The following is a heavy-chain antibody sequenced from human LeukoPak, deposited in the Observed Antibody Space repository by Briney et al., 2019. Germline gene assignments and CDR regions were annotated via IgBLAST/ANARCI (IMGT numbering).Heavy chain of an antibody. CDR2: IQYAGNNK. CDR3: ATIKGGGYPYYFDY. CDR1: GFTFSTFG. J-gene: IGHJ4*02. Sequence: PGGSLRLSCATSGFTFSTFGMHWVRQAPGKGLEWVTFIQYAGNNKYYADSVKGRFTISRDNAKNSLYLQMNSLRAEDTAVYYCATIKGGGYPYYFDYWGQGTLVTVSS. V-gene: IGHV3-30*02. D-gene: IGHD3-22*01.